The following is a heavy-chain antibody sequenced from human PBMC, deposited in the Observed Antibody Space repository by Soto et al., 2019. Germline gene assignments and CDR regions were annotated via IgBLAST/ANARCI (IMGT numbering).Heavy chain of an antibody. CDR3: ARGGSYYDILTGYYKASGYYYGMDV. J-gene: IGHJ6*02. CDR2: IYYSGST. CDR1: GGSISSYY. D-gene: IGHD3-9*01. V-gene: IGHV4-59*01. Sequence: SETLSLTCTVSGGSISSYYWSWIRQPPGKGLEWIGYIYYSGSTNYNPSLKSRVTISVDTSKNQFSLKLSSVTAADTAVYYCARGGSYYDILTGYYKASGYYYGMDVWGQGTTVT.